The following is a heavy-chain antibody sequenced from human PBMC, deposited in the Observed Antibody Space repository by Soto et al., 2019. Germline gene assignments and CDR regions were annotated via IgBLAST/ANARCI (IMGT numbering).Heavy chain of an antibody. D-gene: IGHD2-2*01. CDR3: AKQTVPAATSNWFDP. Sequence: ASVKVSCKASGYTFTSYYMHWVRQAPGQGLEWMGIINPSGGSTSYAQKFQGRVTMTRDTSTSTVYMELSSLRSEDTAMYYCAKQTVPAATSNWFDPWGQGTLVTVSS. CDR1: GYTFTSYY. CDR2: INPSGGST. J-gene: IGHJ5*02. V-gene: IGHV1-46*01.